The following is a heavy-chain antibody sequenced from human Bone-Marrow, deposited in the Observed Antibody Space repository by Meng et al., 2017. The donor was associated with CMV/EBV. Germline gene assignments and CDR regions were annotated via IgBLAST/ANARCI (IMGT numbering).Heavy chain of an antibody. CDR3: ARDEPYYDFWSGSLGYGMDV. Sequence: GESLKISCAASGFTFSTYAMSWVRQAPGKGLEWVSSISGSGDSTYYADSVKGRFTISRDNSKNTLYLQMNNLRAEDTAVYYCARDEPYYDFWSGSLGYGMDVWGQGTTVTVSS. J-gene: IGHJ6*02. D-gene: IGHD3-3*01. CDR1: GFTFSTYA. CDR2: ISGSGDST. V-gene: IGHV3-23*01.